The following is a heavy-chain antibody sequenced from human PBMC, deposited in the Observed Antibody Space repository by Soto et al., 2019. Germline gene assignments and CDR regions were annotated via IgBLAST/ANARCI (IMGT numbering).Heavy chain of an antibody. D-gene: IGHD2-15*01. CDR3: SGCSGGACHQNYGMDV. J-gene: IGHJ6*02. Sequence: EVHLVESGGGLVKPGGSLRLSCAVSGFTFSSCTMNWVRQAPGKGLEWVSSIRPSTSHIYYADSVKGRFTISRDNAKNSLCLQMNSLRAEDTAVYYCSGCSGGACHQNYGMDVWGQGTTVTVSS. CDR2: IRPSTSHI. CDR1: GFTFSSCT. V-gene: IGHV3-21*01.